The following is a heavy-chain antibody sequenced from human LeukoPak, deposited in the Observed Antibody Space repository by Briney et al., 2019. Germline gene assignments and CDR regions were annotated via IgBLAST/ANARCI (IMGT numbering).Heavy chain of an antibody. Sequence: SETLSLTCAVYGGSFSGYYCSWIRQPPGKGLEGIGEINQSGSTNYKPSLKSRVTISVATPQNQFSLKLSSVPAADTAVYYCARVPTRRFSAMVRGLTRMIDYWGQGNLVTVSS. CDR2: INQSGST. J-gene: IGHJ4*02. V-gene: IGHV4-34*01. D-gene: IGHD3-10*01. CDR3: ARVPTRRFSAMVRGLTRMIDY. CDR1: GGSFSGYY.